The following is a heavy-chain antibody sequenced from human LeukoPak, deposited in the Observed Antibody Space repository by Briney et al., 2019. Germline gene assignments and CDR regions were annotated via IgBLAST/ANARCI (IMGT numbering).Heavy chain of an antibody. V-gene: IGHV3-23*01. Sequence: GGSLRLSCSASGFTFTTYGMNWVRQAPGKGLEWVSGIGGSGTRTYYADSLKGRFTIPRDNSKNTLYLQMNSLRDEDTAVYYCAKDSHWILFDDWGQGTLVTVSS. J-gene: IGHJ4*02. CDR2: IGGSGTRT. CDR3: AKDSHWILFDD. CDR1: GFTFTTYG. D-gene: IGHD2-2*03.